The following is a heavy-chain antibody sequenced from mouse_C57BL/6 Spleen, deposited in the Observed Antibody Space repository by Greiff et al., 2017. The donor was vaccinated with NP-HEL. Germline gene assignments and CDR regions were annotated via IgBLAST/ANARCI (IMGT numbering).Heavy chain of an antibody. J-gene: IGHJ4*01. CDR1: GYTFTSYW. D-gene: IGHD1-1*01. Sequence: QVQLQQPGAELAKPGASVKLSCKASGYTFTSYWMHWVKQRPGQGLEWICYINPSSGYTKYNQKFKDKATLTADKSSSTAYMQLSSLTYEESAVYYCSRGEYYGSSPRDYWGQGTSVTVSS. CDR3: SRGEYYGSSPRDY. CDR2: INPSSGYT. V-gene: IGHV1-7*01.